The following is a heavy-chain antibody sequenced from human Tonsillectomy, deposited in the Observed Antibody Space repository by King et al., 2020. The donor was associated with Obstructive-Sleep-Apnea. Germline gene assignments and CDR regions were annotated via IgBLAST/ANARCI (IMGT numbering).Heavy chain of an antibody. Sequence: VQLVESGGGLVQPGGSLRLSCAASGLTFSTYAICWVRQAPGKGLEWVSAISGGGDSTYYADSVTGRFTISRDNSKNTVYLQMNSLRAEDTALYYCANLYGNNSLDYWGQGTLASVSS. CDR1: GLTFSTYA. CDR3: ANLYGNNSLDY. D-gene: IGHD4-23*01. J-gene: IGHJ4*02. V-gene: IGHV3-23*04. CDR2: ISGGGDST.